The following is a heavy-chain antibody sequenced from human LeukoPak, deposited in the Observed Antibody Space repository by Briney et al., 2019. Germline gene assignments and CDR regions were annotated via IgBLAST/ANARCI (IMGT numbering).Heavy chain of an antibody. CDR1: GGSISTYY. V-gene: IGHV4-59*01. CDR3: ARAKISAADIDRPFDP. D-gene: IGHD6-13*01. J-gene: IGHJ5*02. CDR2: IYYSGST. Sequence: SETLSLTCTVSGGSISTYYWSWIRQPPGKGLEWIGYIYYSGSTNYNPSLKSRVTISVDTSKNQFSLKLSSVTAADTALYYCARAKISAADIDRPFDPWGQGTLVTVSS.